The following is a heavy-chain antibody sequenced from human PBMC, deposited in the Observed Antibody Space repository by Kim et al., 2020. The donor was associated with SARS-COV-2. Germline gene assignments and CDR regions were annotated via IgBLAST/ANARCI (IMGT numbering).Heavy chain of an antibody. V-gene: IGHV4-39*01. CDR2: IYYSGST. D-gene: IGHD3-10*01. Sequence: SETLSLTCTVSGGSISSSSYYWGWIRQPPGKGLEWIGSIYYSGSTYYNPSLKSRVTISVDTSKNQFSLKLSSVTAADTAVYYCARHGPLWFGELLIDYWGQGTLVTVSS. CDR3: ARHGPLWFGELLIDY. J-gene: IGHJ4*02. CDR1: GGSISSSSYY.